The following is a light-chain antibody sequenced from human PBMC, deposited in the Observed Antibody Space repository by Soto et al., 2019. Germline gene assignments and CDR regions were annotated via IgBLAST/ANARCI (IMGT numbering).Light chain of an antibody. CDR1: QSVSSN. CDR2: GAS. Sequence: EIVVTQSAGTLSLSPGERATLSCRASQSVSSNLAWYQQKPGQAPRLLIYGASTRATGISARISGSGSGTEFTLTISSLQSEDFAIYYCQQYNNWPRTFAQGTKVDIK. CDR3: QQYNNWPRT. J-gene: IGKJ1*01. V-gene: IGKV3-15*01.